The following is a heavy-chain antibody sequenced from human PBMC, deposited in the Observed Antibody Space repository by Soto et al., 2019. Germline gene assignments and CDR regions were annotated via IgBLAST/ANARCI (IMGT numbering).Heavy chain of an antibody. D-gene: IGHD2-15*01. CDR1: AFTLSAYD. Sequence: QPGGSLRLSCAASAFTLSAYDMHWFRQPNGKGLEWVSALGAADDPYYLGSVKGRFTISRENAKNSLYLQMNNLRAGDTAVYYCARAYSGRLPRRADYYYAMDVWGQGTTVTVSS. CDR3: ARAYSGRLPRRADYYYAMDV. V-gene: IGHV3-13*05. J-gene: IGHJ6*02. CDR2: LGAADDP.